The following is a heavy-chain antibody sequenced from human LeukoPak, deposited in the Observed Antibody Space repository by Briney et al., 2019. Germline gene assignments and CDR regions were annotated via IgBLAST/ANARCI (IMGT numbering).Heavy chain of an antibody. CDR3: ARSNGGVPVPGGHSSGWADY. D-gene: IGHD6-19*01. CDR1: GFTLRSYG. V-gene: IGHV3-33*01. CDR2: IWNDGSKQ. J-gene: IGHJ4*01. Sequence: GGSLRLSCAASGFTLRSYGMNWVRQAPGKGLEWVAKIWNDGSKQYYAESVKGRFTISRDDSKNTMYLQMDSLTAEDTAIYYCARSNGGVPVPGGHSSGWADYWGHGTLVTVSS.